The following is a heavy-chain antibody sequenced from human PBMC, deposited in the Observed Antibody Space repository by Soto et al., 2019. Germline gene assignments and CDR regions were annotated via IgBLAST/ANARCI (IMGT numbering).Heavy chain of an antibody. CDR3: AGYNSDYYYYGMDV. D-gene: IGHD5-12*01. CDR1: GGTFSSYA. V-gene: IGHV1-69*13. Sequence: SVKVSCKASGGTFSSYAISWVRQAPGQGLEWMGGIIPIFGTANYAQKFQGRVTITADESTSTAYMELSSLRSEDTAVYYCAGYNSDYYYYGMDVWGQGTTVTVSS. CDR2: IIPIFGTA. J-gene: IGHJ6*02.